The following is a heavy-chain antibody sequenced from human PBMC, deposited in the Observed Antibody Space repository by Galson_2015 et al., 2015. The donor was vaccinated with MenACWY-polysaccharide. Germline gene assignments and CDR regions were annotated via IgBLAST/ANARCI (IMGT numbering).Heavy chain of an antibody. V-gene: IGHV1-8*01. CDR3: ARIIARKYTFADS. D-gene: IGHD2-21*01. J-gene: IGHJ4*02. Sequence: SVKVSCKASGYKFTSYDINRVRQATGQGLEWMGWMNPNSGNTGYAQKFQGRVTMTSSSAMTTAYMELSSLRSEDTAVYYCARIIARKYTFADSWGQGTLVTVSS. CDR2: MNPNSGNT. CDR1: GYKFTSYD.